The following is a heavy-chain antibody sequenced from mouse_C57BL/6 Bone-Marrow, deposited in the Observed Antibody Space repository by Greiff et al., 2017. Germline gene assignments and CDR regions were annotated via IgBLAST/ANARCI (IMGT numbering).Heavy chain of an antibody. CDR1: GYSITSGYY. CDR3: ARDNGSSGWYFDV. Sequence: EVQLQQSGPGLVKPSQSLSLTCSVTGYSITSGYYWNWIRQFPGNKLEWMGYISYDGSNNYNPSLKNRISITRETSKNQFFLKLNSVTTEDTATYYCARDNGSSGWYFDVWGTGTTVTVSS. J-gene: IGHJ1*03. D-gene: IGHD1-1*01. CDR2: ISYDGSN. V-gene: IGHV3-6*01.